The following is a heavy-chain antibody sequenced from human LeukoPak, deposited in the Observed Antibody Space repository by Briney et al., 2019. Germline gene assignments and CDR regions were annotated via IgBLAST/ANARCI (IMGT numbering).Heavy chain of an antibody. D-gene: IGHD6-6*01. V-gene: IGHV3-49*04. CDR1: GFTFGDYA. Sequence: PGGSLRLSCTASGFTFGDYAMSWVRQAPGKGLEWVGFIRSKAYGGTTEYAASVKGRFTISRDDSKSIAYLQMNSLKTEDTAVYYCTRDLGIAARPVSYYYYYMDVWGKGTTVTVSS. CDR2: IRSKAYGGTT. CDR3: TRDLGIAARPVSYYYYYMDV. J-gene: IGHJ6*03.